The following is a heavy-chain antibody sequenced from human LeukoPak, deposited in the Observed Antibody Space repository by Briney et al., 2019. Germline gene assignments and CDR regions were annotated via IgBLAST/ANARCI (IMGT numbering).Heavy chain of an antibody. D-gene: IGHD3-10*01. J-gene: IGHJ6*02. CDR2: ISSSGSTI. CDR1: GFTFSSYE. V-gene: IGHV3-48*03. CDR3: ARDRDILWFGEFQYYYGMDV. Sequence: GGSLRLSCAASGFTFSSYEMNWVRQAAGKGREWVSYISSSGSTIYYADSVKGRFTISRDNAKNSLYLQMNSLRAEDTAVYYCARDRDILWFGEFQYYYGMDVWGQGTTVTVSS.